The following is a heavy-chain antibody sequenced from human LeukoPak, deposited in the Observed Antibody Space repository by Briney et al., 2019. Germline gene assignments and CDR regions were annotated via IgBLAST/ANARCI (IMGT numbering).Heavy chain of an antibody. Sequence: GASVKVTCKASGYTFTSYGISWVRQAPGQGLEWMGWISAYNGNTNYAQKVQGRVTMTTDTSTSTAYMELRSLRFDDTAVYYCARVPPVGQQLVTDYWGQGTLVTVSS. CDR3: ARVPPVGQQLVTDY. D-gene: IGHD6-13*01. CDR1: GYTFTSYG. CDR2: ISAYNGNT. J-gene: IGHJ4*02. V-gene: IGHV1-18*01.